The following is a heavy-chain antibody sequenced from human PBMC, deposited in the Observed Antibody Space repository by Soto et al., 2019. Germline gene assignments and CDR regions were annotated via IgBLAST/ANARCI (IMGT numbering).Heavy chain of an antibody. CDR3: AREAGYCSRTSCYRRAFDT. CDR1: GLTFSGHW. V-gene: IGHV3-74*03. CDR2: INTDGGSS. J-gene: IGHJ3*02. Sequence: EVQLVESGGDLVQPGGSLSLSCAASGLTFSGHWMHWVRQVPGEGLEWVSRINTDGGSSAYADSVKGRFTISRDNAKNTLSLHMNGLRAEDTAVYYCAREAGYCSRTSCYRRAFDTWGQGTTVTVSS. D-gene: IGHD2-2*01.